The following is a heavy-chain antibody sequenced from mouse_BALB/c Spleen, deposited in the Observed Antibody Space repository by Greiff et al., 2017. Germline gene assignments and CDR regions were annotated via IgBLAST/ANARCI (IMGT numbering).Heavy chain of an antibody. J-gene: IGHJ4*01. Sequence: EVMLVESGGGLVKPGGSRKLSCAASGFTFSSFGMHWVRQAPEKGLEWVAYISSGSSTIYYADTVKGRFTISRDNPKNTLFLEMSSLRSEDTAMYYCARDCSYYAMDYWGQGTSVTVSS. V-gene: IGHV5-17*02. CDR2: ISSGSSTI. CDR3: ARDCSYYAMDY. CDR1: GFTFSSFG. D-gene: IGHD1-1*01.